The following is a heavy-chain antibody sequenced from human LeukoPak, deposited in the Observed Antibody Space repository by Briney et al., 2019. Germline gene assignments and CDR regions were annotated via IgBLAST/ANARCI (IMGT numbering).Heavy chain of an antibody. J-gene: IGHJ4*02. CDR1: GFTFDDYA. CDR3: ARDRSTVTTWVDY. V-gene: IGHV3-9*01. Sequence: GGSLRLSCAASGFTFDDYAMHWVRQAPGKGLEWVAGISWNGGSIHYADSVKGRFSISRDNAKDSLYLQMNSLRAEDTAVYYCARDRSTVTTWVDYWGQGTLVTVSS. D-gene: IGHD4-17*01. CDR2: ISWNGGSI.